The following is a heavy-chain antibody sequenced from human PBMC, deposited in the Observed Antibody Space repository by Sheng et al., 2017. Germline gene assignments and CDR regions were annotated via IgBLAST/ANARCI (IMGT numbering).Heavy chain of an antibody. Sequence: QLQLQESGPGLVKPSETLSLTCTVSGGSISSSSYYWGWIRQPPGKGLEWIGSIYYSGSTYYNPSLKSRVTISVDTSKNQFSLKLSSVTAADTAVYYCARDGVVVAAPFDYWGQGTLVTVSS. CDR2: IYYSGST. V-gene: IGHV4-39*07. D-gene: IGHD2-15*01. CDR1: GGSISSSSYY. CDR3: ARDGVVVAAPFDY. J-gene: IGHJ4*02.